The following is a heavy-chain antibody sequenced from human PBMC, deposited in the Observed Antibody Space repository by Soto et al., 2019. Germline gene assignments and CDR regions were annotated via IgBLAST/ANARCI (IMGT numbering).Heavy chain of an antibody. CDR2: INAGNGHT. J-gene: IGHJ4*02. Sequence: ASVKVSCKTSGYTFTDYAMHWVRQAPGQRLEWMGWINAGNGHTKYSQKFQVRVTITRDTSASTAYMELSSLRSEDTAVYYCARGLNLYYFDYWGQGTLVT. V-gene: IGHV1-3*01. D-gene: IGHD1-20*01. CDR3: ARGLNLYYFDY. CDR1: GYTFTDYA.